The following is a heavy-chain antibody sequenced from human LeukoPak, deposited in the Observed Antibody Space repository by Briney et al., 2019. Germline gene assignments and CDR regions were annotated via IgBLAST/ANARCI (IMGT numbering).Heavy chain of an antibody. CDR2: IIPIFGTA. J-gene: IGHJ6*03. D-gene: IGHD4-17*01. CDR1: GGTFSSYA. Sequence: SVKVSCKASGGTFSSYAISWVRQAPGQGLEWMGGIIPIFGTANYAQKFQGRVTITADESTSTAYMELSSLRSEDTAVYYCARARTTVTNYYYYCMDVWGKGTTVTVSS. CDR3: ARARTTVTNYYYYCMDV. V-gene: IGHV1-69*13.